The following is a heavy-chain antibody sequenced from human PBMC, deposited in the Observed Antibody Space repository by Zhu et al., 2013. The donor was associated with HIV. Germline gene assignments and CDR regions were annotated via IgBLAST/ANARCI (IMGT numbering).Heavy chain of an antibody. J-gene: IGHJ3*02. CDR1: SFTINHNY. Sequence: QVQLEQSGAEVQKPGTSVRVSCRPSSFTINHNYVNWVRQVPGQGLEWIGWISPKSGATNYAQKFQDRVTMTTNTSINAVYMELRSLLYDDTAIYYCASDLWEKALDIWGPRDNGHRLF. CDR3: ASDLWEKALDI. V-gene: IGHV1-2*02. D-gene: IGHD1-26*01. CDR2: ISPKSGAT.